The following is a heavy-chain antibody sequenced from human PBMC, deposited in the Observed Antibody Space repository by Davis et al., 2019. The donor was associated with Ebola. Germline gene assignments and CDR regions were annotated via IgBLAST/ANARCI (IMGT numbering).Heavy chain of an antibody. V-gene: IGHV3-30-3*01. CDR3: ARVAAASRDY. J-gene: IGHJ4*02. CDR1: GFTFSDFA. D-gene: IGHD6-25*01. Sequence: GGSLRLSCAASGFTFSDFAMHGVRQAPGKGLEWVTFISFDGTNKYYADSVKGRFTISRDNSKNTLYLQMNSLRAEDTAVYYCARVAAASRDYWGQGTLVTVSS. CDR2: ISFDGTNK.